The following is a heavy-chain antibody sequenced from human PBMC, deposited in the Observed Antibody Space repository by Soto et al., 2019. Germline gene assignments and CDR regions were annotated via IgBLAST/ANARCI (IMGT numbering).Heavy chain of an antibody. CDR2: IIPIFGTA. CDR3: ARVVFTFGGVIPSLYYYGMDV. D-gene: IGHD3-16*02. Sequence: SVKVSCKASGGTFSSYAISWVRQAPGQGLEWMGGIIPIFGTANYAQKFQGRVTITADESTSTAYMELSSLRSEDTAVYYCARVVFTFGGVIPSLYYYGMDVGGQGTTVTVSS. CDR1: GGTFSSYA. V-gene: IGHV1-69*13. J-gene: IGHJ6*02.